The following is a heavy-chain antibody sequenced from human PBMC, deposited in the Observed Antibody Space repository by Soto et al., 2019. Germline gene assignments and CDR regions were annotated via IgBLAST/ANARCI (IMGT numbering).Heavy chain of an antibody. D-gene: IGHD6-13*01. CDR2: ISWNSGSI. CDR3: AKGGIAANIKNWFDP. CDR1: GFPFDDYS. Sequence: PGGSLRLSCAASGFPFDDYSMHWVRQAPGKGLEWVSGISWNSGSIGYADSVKGRFTISRDNAKNSLYLQMNSLRAEDTALYYCAKGGIAANIKNWFDPWGQGTLVTVSS. J-gene: IGHJ5*02. V-gene: IGHV3-9*01.